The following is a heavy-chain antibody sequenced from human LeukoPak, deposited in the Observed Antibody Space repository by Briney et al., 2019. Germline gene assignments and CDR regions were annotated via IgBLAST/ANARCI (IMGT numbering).Heavy chain of an antibody. CDR3: ASASGSWYRPVDY. CDR1: GYTFTSYY. V-gene: IGHV1-46*01. J-gene: IGHJ4*02. D-gene: IGHD6-13*01. CDR2: INPSGGST. Sequence: ASVEVSCKASGYTFTSYYMHWVRQAPGQGLEWMGIINPSGGSTSYAQKFQGRVTMTRDTSTSTVYMELSSLRSEDTAVYYCASASGSWYRPVDYWGQGTLVTVSS.